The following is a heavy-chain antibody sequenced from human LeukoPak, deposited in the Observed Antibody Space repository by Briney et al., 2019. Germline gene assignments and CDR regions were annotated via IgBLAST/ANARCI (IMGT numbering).Heavy chain of an antibody. CDR1: GYTFTSYA. D-gene: IGHD3-9*01. J-gene: IGHJ4*02. CDR3: ASSGGRYFSADY. Sequence: GASVKVSCKASGYTFTSYAMHWVRQAPGQRLEWMGWINAGNGNTKYSQKFQGRVTIARDTSASTAYMELSSLRSEDTAVYYCASSGGRYFSADYWGQGTLVTVSS. V-gene: IGHV1-3*01. CDR2: INAGNGNT.